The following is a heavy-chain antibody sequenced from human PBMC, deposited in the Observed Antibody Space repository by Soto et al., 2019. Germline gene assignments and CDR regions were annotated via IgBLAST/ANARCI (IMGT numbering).Heavy chain of an antibody. CDR2: IYYSGRT. V-gene: IGHV4-61*05. J-gene: IGHJ3*02. CDR1: GGSMTRSGYY. Sequence: SETLSLTCTVSGGSMTRSGYYWGWIRQHPGNELEWIGYIYYSGRTNYNPSLTSRVTISVDTSKNQFSLKLSSVTAADTAVYYCARGGGYYYGSGSLHDAFDIWGQGTMVTVS. D-gene: IGHD3-10*01. CDR3: ARGGGYYYGSGSLHDAFDI.